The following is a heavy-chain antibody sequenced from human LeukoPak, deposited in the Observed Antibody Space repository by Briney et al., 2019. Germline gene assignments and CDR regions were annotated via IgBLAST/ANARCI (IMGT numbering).Heavy chain of an antibody. CDR3: ARTSGSSWIGFDY. CDR1: GFTVSSNY. CDR2: IYSGGST. D-gene: IGHD6-6*01. J-gene: IGHJ4*02. Sequence: PGGSLRLSCAASGFTVSSNYMSWVRQAPGKGLEWVSVIYSGGSTYYADSVKGRFTISRDNSKNTLYLQMNSLRAEDTAVYYCARTSGSSWIGFDYWGQGTLVTVSS. V-gene: IGHV3-66*01.